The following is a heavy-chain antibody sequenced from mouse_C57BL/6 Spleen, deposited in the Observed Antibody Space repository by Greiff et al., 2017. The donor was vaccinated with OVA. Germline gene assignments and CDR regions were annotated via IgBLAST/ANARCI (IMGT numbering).Heavy chain of an antibody. Sequence: EVQLVESGGGLVKPGGSLKLSCAASGFTFSSYTMSWVRQTPEKRLEWVATISGGGGNTYYPDSVKGRFTISRDNAKNTLYLQMSSLRSEDTALYYGARRGHYDYDGGFAYWGQGTLVTVSA. V-gene: IGHV5-9*01. D-gene: IGHD2-4*01. CDR2: ISGGGGNT. J-gene: IGHJ3*01. CDR3: ARRGHYDYDGGFAY. CDR1: GFTFSSYT.